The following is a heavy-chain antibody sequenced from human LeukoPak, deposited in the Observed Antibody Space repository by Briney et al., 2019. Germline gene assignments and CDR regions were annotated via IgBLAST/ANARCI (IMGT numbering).Heavy chain of an antibody. V-gene: IGHV1-69*04. Sequence: PGASVKVSCMASGGTFSSYAISWVRQAPGQGLEWMGRIIPILGIASYAQKFQGRVTMTRDTSTSTVYMELSSLRSEDTAVYYCASGGVDTAMVLSYWGQGTLVTVSS. D-gene: IGHD5-18*01. J-gene: IGHJ4*02. CDR2: IIPILGIA. CDR1: GGTFSSYA. CDR3: ASGGVDTAMVLSY.